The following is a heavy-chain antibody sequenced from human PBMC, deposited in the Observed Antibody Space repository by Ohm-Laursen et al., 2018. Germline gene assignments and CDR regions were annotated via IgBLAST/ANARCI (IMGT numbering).Heavy chain of an antibody. CDR3: AKDQKSMVRGVPEYYFDY. Sequence: SLRLSCAASGFTFSSYAMSWVRQAPGKGLEWVSAISGSGGSTYYADSVKGRFTISRDNSKNTLYLQMNSLRAEDTAVYYCAKDQKSMVRGVPEYYFDYWGQGTLVTVSS. J-gene: IGHJ4*02. V-gene: IGHV3-23*01. CDR2: ISGSGGST. CDR1: GFTFSSYA. D-gene: IGHD3-10*01.